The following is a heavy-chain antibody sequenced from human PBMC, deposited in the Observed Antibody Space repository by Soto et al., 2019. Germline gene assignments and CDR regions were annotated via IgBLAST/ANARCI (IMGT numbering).Heavy chain of an antibody. V-gene: IGHV3-23*01. CDR3: ARWSYLDY. CDR1: GFSFGSYA. Sequence: PGGSLRLSCAASGFSFGSYALSWVRQAPGKGLEWVSTISGSDGKTFYADSVKGRFSISRDTSQSTLYLQMNSLRADDTAMYYCARWSYLDYWGQGTRVTGSS. CDR2: ISGSDGKT. J-gene: IGHJ4*02. D-gene: IGHD3-3*01.